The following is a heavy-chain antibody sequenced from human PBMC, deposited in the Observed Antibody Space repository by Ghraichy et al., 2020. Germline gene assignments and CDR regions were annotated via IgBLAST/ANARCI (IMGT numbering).Heavy chain of an antibody. D-gene: IGHD7-27*01. Sequence: GESLNISCAASGFTFSSSWMHWVRQAPGKGPVWVSRINGDGSSTSYADSVRGRFTISRDNAKNMLYLQMNSLRAEDTAIFYCARVSPGEPYYYNYYMDVWGKGTTVIVSS. V-gene: IGHV3-74*01. J-gene: IGHJ6*03. CDR3: ARVSPGEPYYYNYYMDV. CDR2: INGDGSST. CDR1: GFTFSSSW.